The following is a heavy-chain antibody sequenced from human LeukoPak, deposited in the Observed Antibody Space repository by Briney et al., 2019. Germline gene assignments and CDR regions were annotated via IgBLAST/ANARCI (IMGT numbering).Heavy chain of an antibody. D-gene: IGHD2-2*02. J-gene: IGHJ4*02. CDR1: GFSFSDYY. Sequence: GGSLRLSCAASGFSFSDYYMSWIRQAPGKGLEWVSYISGSSTYTDYADSVKGRFTISRDNAKSTLYLQMNSLRAEDTAVYYCARSYTNYWSNSWGQGTLVTVSS. CDR3: ARSYTNYWSNS. CDR2: ISGSSTYT. V-gene: IGHV3-11*03.